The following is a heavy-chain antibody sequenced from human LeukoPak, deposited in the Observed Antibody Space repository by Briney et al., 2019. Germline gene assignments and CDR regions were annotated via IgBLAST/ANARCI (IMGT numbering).Heavy chain of an antibody. CDR3: ARDMWGFGVVNPYYYYGVDV. Sequence: SETLSLTCTVSGGSISSYYWSWIRQPPGKGLEWIGYIYYSGSTNYNPSLKSRVTISVDTSKNQFSLKLSSVTAADTAVYYCARDMWGFGVVNPYYYYGVDVWGQGTTVTVSS. J-gene: IGHJ6*02. V-gene: IGHV4-59*01. CDR2: IYYSGST. D-gene: IGHD3-3*01. CDR1: GGSISSYY.